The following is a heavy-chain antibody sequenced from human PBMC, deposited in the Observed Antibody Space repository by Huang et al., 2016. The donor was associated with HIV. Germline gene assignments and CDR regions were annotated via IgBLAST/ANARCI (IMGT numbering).Heavy chain of an antibody. D-gene: IGHD5-12*01. Sequence: GAEVKVSCKPSGYAFADYFIHWVRQAPGQGLEWMAWVNPTNGATNYDQKFLGRLTVTGDTSMRTAYMELSGLTSDDTAKYYCTRDGVAPDEEFDYWGQGTVIIVSS. J-gene: IGHJ4*02. V-gene: IGHV1-2*02. CDR1: GYAFADYF. CDR3: TRDGVAPDEEFDY. CDR2: VNPTNGAT.